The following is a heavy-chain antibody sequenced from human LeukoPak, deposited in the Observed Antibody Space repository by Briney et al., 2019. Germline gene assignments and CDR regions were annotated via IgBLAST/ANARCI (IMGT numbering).Heavy chain of an antibody. CDR3: ATGGYSDCVNFDY. CDR2: ISSSSSYI. CDR1: RFTFSCHC. Sequence: PGGSLSLSCVASRFTFSCHCTSWVRQAPGKGLEWVSSISSSSSYIYYADSVKGRFTISRDNDKNSLYPQMNSLRAEDRAVYYCATGGYSDCVNFDYWGQGTLVTVSS. J-gene: IGHJ4*02. V-gene: IGHV3-21*04. D-gene: IGHD1-26*01.